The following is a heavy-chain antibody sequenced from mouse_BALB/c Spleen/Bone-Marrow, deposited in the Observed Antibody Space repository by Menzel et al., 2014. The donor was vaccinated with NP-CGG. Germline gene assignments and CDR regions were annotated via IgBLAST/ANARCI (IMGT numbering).Heavy chain of an antibody. Sequence: EVQRVESGGGLVQPGGSLRLSCAPSGFTFTDYYMSWVRQPPGKALEWLAFIRNKANGYTTEYSASVKGRFTISRDNSQSILYLQMNTLRAEDSATYYCARDMGLLRFDYWGHGTTLTVSS. CDR1: GFTFTDYY. D-gene: IGHD1-1*01. V-gene: IGHV7-3*02. CDR2: IRNKANGYTT. CDR3: ARDMGLLRFDY. J-gene: IGHJ2*01.